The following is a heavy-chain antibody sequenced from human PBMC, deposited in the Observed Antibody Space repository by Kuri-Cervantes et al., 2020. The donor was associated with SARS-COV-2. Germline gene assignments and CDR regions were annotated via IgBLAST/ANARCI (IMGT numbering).Heavy chain of an antibody. Sequence: GESLKIPCATSGFTFRSYAMHWVRQAPGKGLEWVAVISYDGSNKYYADSVKGRFTMSRDNSKKPLYLQMNSLRAEDTAVYYRAKGGEAVVGATMVYYFYMDVWGKGTTVTVSS. CDR1: GFTFRSYA. CDR3: AKGGEAVVGATMVYYFYMDV. J-gene: IGHJ6*03. CDR2: ISYDGSNK. D-gene: IGHD2-15*01. V-gene: IGHV3-30*04.